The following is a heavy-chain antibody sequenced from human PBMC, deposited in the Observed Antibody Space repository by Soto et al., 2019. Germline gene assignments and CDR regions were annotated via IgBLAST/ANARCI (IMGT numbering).Heavy chain of an antibody. CDR2: ISNTGSYT. J-gene: IGHJ4*02. CDR3: VRHGLGVLPIDY. CDR1: GFTFSDYY. Sequence: QVQLVESGGGLVKPGGSLRLSCAASGFTFSDYYMSWIRQAPGKGLEWVSYISNTGSYTNYADSVKGRFTISRDNAKNSLYLQMNSLRAEDTAVYYCVRHGLGVLPIDYWGQGTLVTVSS. D-gene: IGHD3-16*01. V-gene: IGHV3-11*05.